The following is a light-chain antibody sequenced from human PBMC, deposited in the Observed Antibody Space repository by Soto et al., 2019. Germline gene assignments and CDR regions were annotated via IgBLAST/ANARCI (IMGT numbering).Light chain of an antibody. CDR3: LQRSDWPPKLT. J-gene: IGKJ4*01. V-gene: IGKV3-11*01. CDR2: DAS. CDR1: QSVSTY. Sequence: EIVLTQSPATLSLSPGERATLSCRASQSVSTYLAWYQQKPGQAPRLLIYDASSRAIGIPSRFSGGGSGTDFTLTISSLEPEDFAVYYCLQRSDWPPKLTFGGGTKVEIK.